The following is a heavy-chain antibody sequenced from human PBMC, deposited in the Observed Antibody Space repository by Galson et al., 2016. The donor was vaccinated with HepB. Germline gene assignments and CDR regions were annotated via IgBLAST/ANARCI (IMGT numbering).Heavy chain of an antibody. CDR2: IYHSGST. J-gene: IGHJ5*02. V-gene: IGHV4-4*02. CDR1: GGSISSSNW. D-gene: IGHD3-22*01. CDR3: ARETVITPYNWFDP. Sequence: SETLSLTCAVSGGSISSSNWWSWVRQPPGKGLEWIGEIYHSGSTNYNPSLKSRVTISVDKSKNQFSLKLRSVTAADTAVYYCARETVITPYNWFDPWGQGTLVTASS.